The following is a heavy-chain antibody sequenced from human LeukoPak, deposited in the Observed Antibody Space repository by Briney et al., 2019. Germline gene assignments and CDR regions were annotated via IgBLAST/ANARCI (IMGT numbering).Heavy chain of an antibody. Sequence: SETLSLTCTVSGGSIRSSAYHWGWIRQPPGKGLEWIGEINHSGSTNYNPSLKSRVTISVDTSKNQFSLKLSSVTAADTAVYYCAVTYSGSYLPRRTFDYWGQGTLVTVSS. D-gene: IGHD1-26*01. CDR1: GGSIRSSAYH. J-gene: IGHJ4*02. CDR2: INHSGST. CDR3: AVTYSGSYLPRRTFDY. V-gene: IGHV4-39*07.